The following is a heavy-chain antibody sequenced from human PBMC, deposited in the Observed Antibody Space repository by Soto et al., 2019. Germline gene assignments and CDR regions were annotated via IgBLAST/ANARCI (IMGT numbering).Heavy chain of an antibody. J-gene: IGHJ4*02. CDR2: FDPEDGET. D-gene: IGHD1-26*01. CDR1: GYTLTKLS. CDR3: ATARGGSYYFDY. Sequence: ASVKVSCKVSGYTLTKLSMHWVRQAPGKGLEWMGGFDPEDGETIYAQKFQGRVTMTEDTSTDTAYMELSSLRSEDTAVYYCATARGGSYYFDYWGQGTLVTVSS. V-gene: IGHV1-24*01.